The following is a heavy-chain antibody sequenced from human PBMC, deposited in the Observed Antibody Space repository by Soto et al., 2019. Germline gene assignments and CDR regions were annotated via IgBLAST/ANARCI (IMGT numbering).Heavy chain of an antibody. CDR2: ISGSGGAT. V-gene: IGHV3-23*01. CDR3: TSKVPHRDPFAI. D-gene: IGHD3-10*01. Sequence: EVQLLESGGGLVQPGGSLRLSCAASGFTFRSYAMSWVRQAPGKGLECVATISGSGGATYFADSVKGRFTISRDNSENILYLQMSSLRAEYSSYYYFTSKVPHRDPFAIWGQGTMVSVSS. J-gene: IGHJ3*02. CDR1: GFTFRSYA.